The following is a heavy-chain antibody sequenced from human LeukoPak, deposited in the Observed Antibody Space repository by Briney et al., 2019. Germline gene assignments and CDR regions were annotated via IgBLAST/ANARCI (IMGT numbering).Heavy chain of an antibody. J-gene: IGHJ6*02. Sequence: QPGGSLRLSCAASGFTFSSYAMHWVRQAPGKGLEWVAVISYDGSNKYYADSVKGRFTISRDNSKNTLYLQMNSLRAEDTAVYYCARVRDYGDYNPDLRNGTGVPVSYYYGMDVWGQGTTVTVSS. V-gene: IGHV3-30-3*01. CDR3: ARVRDYGDYNPDLRNGTGVPVSYYYGMDV. CDR1: GFTFSSYA. CDR2: ISYDGSNK. D-gene: IGHD4-17*01.